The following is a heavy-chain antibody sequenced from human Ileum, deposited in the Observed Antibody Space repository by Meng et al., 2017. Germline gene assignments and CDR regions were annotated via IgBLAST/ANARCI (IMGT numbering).Heavy chain of an antibody. J-gene: IGHJ5*02. Sequence: VQLWESGGGLVQPGGSLRLSCAASGFTFSNYWMSWVRQSPGKGLEWVANIKQDESEKYFMDSVKGRFTVSRDNAKNSLYLQMNSLRAEDTAVYYCAILGFQGIDPWGQGTLVTVSS. CDR2: IKQDESEK. CDR1: GFTFSNYW. CDR3: AILGFQGIDP. V-gene: IGHV3-7*01. D-gene: IGHD2/OR15-2a*01.